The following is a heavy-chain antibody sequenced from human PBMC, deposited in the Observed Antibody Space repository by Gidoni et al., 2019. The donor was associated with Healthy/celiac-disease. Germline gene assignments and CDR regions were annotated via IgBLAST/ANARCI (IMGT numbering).Heavy chain of an antibody. J-gene: IGHJ6*03. CDR1: RASVSNVAYY. D-gene: IGHD3-3*01. Sequence: VQLQASCPGLLRPSQTLSLTCAVSRASVSNVAYYWSWIRQPPGKGLEWIGYIYYSGSTSYNPSLKSRVTMSVETSKNQFSLMQSSVTAADTAVYDWARDQDLRESQYYYVDVWGKGTTVTVSS. CDR2: IYYSGST. CDR3: ARDQDLRESQYYYVDV. V-gene: IGHV4-30-4*01.